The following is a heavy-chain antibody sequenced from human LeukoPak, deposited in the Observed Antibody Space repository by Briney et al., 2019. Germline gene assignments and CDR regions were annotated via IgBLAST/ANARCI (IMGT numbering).Heavy chain of an antibody. CDR2: ISGSGDST. CDR1: GFTFSTYA. J-gene: IGHJ5*02. Sequence: GGSLRLSCAASGFTFSTYALNWVRQAPGKGLEWVSTISGSGDSTYYADSVKGRFTISRDNSKNTLYLQMNSLRAEDTAVYYCAKVFRQQRDWFDPWGQGTLVTVSS. V-gene: IGHV3-23*01. CDR3: AKVFRQQRDWFDP. D-gene: IGHD6-25*01.